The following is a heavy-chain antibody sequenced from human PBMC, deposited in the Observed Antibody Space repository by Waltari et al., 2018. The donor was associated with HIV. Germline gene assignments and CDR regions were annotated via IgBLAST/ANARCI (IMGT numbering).Heavy chain of an antibody. D-gene: IGHD2-15*01. CDR2: FDPKNGKP. Sequence: QLIQSTSALKRTGATVTISCQVSGYPLRDLSMPWVRQGRWRRLEWMGGFDPKNGKPVYSQRFWGRVSLAEDTSEDTAFLELNRLTSDDTAVYYCVTLYNESPLYSNFWGQGTLVTV. CDR3: VTLYNESPLYSNF. CDR1: GYPLRDLS. J-gene: IGHJ1*01. V-gene: IGHV1-24*01.